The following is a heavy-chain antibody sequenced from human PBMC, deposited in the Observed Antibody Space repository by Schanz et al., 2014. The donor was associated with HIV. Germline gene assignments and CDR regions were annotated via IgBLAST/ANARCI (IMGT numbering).Heavy chain of an antibody. CDR3: VKAYSSGFSGAGS. CDR2: TSYDGIKK. CDR1: GFNFDSYG. D-gene: IGHD5-18*01. V-gene: IGHV3-30*18. J-gene: IGHJ5*02. Sequence: QVQLVESGGGVVQPGRSLRLSCVASGFNFDSYGMHWVRQAPGKGLEWVAVTSYDGIKKNFADSVKGRFTISRDNSRNALYLHMNSLRADDTAIYYCVKAYSSGFSGAGSWGQGALVTVSS.